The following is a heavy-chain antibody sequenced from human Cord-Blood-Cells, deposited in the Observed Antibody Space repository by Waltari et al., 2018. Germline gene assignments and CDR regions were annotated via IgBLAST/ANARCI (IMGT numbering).Heavy chain of an antibody. CDR1: GGSISSYY. CDR3: ARDRKLDY. Sequence: QVQLQESGPGLVKPSETLSLTCPVSGGSISSYYWSWIRHPPGKGLEWFGYIYYSGSTNYNPSLKSRVTISVDTSKNQFSLKLSSVTAADTAVYYCARDRKLDYWGQGTLVTVSS. CDR2: IYYSGST. J-gene: IGHJ4*02. V-gene: IGHV4-59*01.